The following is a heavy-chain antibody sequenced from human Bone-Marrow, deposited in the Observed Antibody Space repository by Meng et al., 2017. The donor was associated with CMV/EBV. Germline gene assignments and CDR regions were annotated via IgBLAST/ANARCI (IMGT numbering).Heavy chain of an antibody. CDR2: IIGYNGNT. D-gene: IGHD6-6*01. CDR3: ARDQYRSLSGPIY. J-gene: IGHJ4*02. V-gene: IGHV1-18*01. CDR1: GGTFSSYA. Sequence: ASVKVSCKASGGTFSSYAISWVRQDPGQGLEWMGGIIGYNGNTNYAQKVQGRVTMTTDTSTSTAYMELRSLRSDDTAVYYCARDQYRSLSGPIYWGQGTLVTVSS.